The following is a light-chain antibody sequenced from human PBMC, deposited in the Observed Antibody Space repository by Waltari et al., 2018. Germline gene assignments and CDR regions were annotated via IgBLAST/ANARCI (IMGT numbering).Light chain of an antibody. CDR1: QSVART. Sequence: EIVLTQSQGTLSLSPGERATLSCRASQSVARTLAWYQQKPGQAPRLLIYGASSRATGVPDRFSGSGSGTDFSLTISRLEPEDFAVYYCQHYVRLPATFGQGTKVEIK. J-gene: IGKJ1*01. CDR2: GAS. CDR3: QHYVRLPAT. V-gene: IGKV3-20*01.